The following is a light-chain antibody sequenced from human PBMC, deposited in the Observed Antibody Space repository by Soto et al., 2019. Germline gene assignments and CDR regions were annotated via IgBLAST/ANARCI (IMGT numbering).Light chain of an antibody. CDR1: KNDIGVYDL. J-gene: IGLJ1*01. CDR2: EVV. CDR3: KSYAGSNTYV. V-gene: IGLV2-8*01. Sequence: HSFLPHPPSGCASPGQSFAISCTGTKNDIGVYDLVSWYQHHPGKAPRLIIYEVVQRPSGVPDRFSGSKYGNTASLTVSGLQAADEADYFCKSYAGSNTYVFGSGTKVTVL.